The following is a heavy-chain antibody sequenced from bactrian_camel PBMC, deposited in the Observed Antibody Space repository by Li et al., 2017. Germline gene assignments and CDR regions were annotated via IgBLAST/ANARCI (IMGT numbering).Heavy chain of an antibody. CDR1: GDSFSANC. J-gene: IGHJ7*01. V-gene: IGHV3S53*01. D-gene: IGHD1*01. CDR2: LDRDGTT. Sequence: HVQLVESGGGSVRPGETLRLSCTASGDSFSANCMGWFRQAPGKEREGVAALDRDGTTSYADSVKGRFAISRDNAKNTLYLQMDSLRPEDTAMYYCASGPWGYCTRTKWEGGMNNWGKGTQVTVS.